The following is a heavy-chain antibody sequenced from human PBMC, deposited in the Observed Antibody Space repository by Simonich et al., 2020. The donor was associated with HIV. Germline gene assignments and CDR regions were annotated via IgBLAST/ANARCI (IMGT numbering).Heavy chain of an antibody. CDR1: GGSFSGYY. Sequence: QVQLQQWGAGLLKPSETLSLTCAVYGGSFSGYYWSWIRQPPGKGLEWIGEINHSENTNNNQSLKRRFNISGDTSKNQFSLKLSSVTAADTAVYYCARRNSGSYHYPAEYFQYWGQGTLVTVSS. D-gene: IGHD1-26*01. V-gene: IGHV4-34*01. CDR3: ARRNSGSYHYPAEYFQY. CDR2: INHSENT. J-gene: IGHJ1*01.